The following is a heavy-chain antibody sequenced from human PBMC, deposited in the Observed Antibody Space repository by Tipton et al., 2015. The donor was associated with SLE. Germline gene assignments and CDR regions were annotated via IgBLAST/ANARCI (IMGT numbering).Heavy chain of an antibody. V-gene: IGHV4-39*07. Sequence: TLSLTCTVSGGSISSSSSYWGWIRQPPGKGLEWIGSIYYSGSTNYNPSLKSRVTISVDTSNNQFSLKLSSVTAADTAVYYCSRLVGAAGTGYSYYFMDVWGKGTTVTVSS. D-gene: IGHD6-13*01. J-gene: IGHJ6*03. CDR2: IYYSGST. CDR1: GGSISSSSSY. CDR3: SRLVGAAGTGYSYYFMDV.